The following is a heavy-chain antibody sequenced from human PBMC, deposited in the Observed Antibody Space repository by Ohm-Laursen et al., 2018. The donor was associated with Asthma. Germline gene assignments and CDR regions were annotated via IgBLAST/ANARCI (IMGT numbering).Heavy chain of an antibody. CDR1: GFTFRSYA. D-gene: IGHD3/OR15-3a*01. Sequence: SLRLSCSASGFTFRSYAMHWVRQAPGKGLEWVAVGGSYYDGGLKYHADSVNGRFTISRDDFKSTLYLQMNSLRADDTALYYCARDVMDWYSPALDFWGQGSLVTVSS. CDR2: GGSYYDGGLK. J-gene: IGHJ4*02. V-gene: IGHV3-30-3*01. CDR3: ARDVMDWYSPALDF.